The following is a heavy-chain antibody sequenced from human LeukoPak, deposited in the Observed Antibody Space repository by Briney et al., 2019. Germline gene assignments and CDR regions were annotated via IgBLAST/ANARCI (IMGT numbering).Heavy chain of an antibody. J-gene: IGHJ4*02. D-gene: IGHD5-18*01. Sequence: GGSLRLSCAASGFSFSDYWMGWVRQAPGKGLEWVANIQQDGSEKYYVDSVKGRFTISRDNAKKSLFLQVSSLRGEDTAVYYCARDRGFSYGIDFWGQGTLVTVSS. V-gene: IGHV3-7*04. CDR3: ARDRGFSYGIDF. CDR2: IQQDGSEK. CDR1: GFSFSDYW.